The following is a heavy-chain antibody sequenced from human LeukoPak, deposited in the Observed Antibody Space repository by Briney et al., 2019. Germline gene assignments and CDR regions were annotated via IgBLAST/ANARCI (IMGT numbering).Heavy chain of an antibody. CDR1: EFSVGSNY. CDR2: INHSGST. CDR3: ARYNYGRLDY. D-gene: IGHD5-18*01. J-gene: IGHJ4*02. Sequence: GSLRLSCAASEFSVGSNYMTWVRQAPGKGLEWIGEINHSGSTNYNPSLKSRVTISVNTSKNQFSLKLISVTAADTAVYYCARYNYGRLDYWGQGTLVTVSS. V-gene: IGHV4-34*01.